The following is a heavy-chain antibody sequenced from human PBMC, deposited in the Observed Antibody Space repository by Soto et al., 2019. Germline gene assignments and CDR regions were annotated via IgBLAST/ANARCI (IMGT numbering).Heavy chain of an antibody. D-gene: IGHD4-17*01. CDR1: GFTFSSYA. V-gene: IGHV3-30-3*01. CDR2: ISYDGSNK. Sequence: QVQLVESGGGVVQPGRSLRLSCAASGFTFSSYAMHWVRQAPGKGLEWVAVISYDGSNKYYADSVKGRFTISRDNSKNTPYLQMNSLRAEDTAVYYCARTTVTTWFDYWGQGTLVTVSS. J-gene: IGHJ4*02. CDR3: ARTTVTTWFDY.